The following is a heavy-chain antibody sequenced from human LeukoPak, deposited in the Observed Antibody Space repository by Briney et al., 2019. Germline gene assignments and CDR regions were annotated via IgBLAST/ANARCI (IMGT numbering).Heavy chain of an antibody. Sequence: GGSLRLSCAASGFTFSSYSLNWVRQAPGKGLEWVSSVSTGSNYIYYADSAKGRFTISRDNNKNSLYLQMNSLRAKDTAVYYCARDILATVTPNFDYWGQGTLVTVSS. CDR2: VSTGSNYI. J-gene: IGHJ4*02. V-gene: IGHV3-21*01. CDR1: GFTFSSYS. CDR3: ARDILATVTPNFDY. D-gene: IGHD4-11*01.